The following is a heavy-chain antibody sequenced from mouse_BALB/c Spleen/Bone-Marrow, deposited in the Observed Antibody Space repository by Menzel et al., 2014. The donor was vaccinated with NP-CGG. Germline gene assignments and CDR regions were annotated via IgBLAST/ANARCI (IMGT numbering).Heavy chain of an antibody. J-gene: IGHJ3*01. Sequence: EVQGVESGGGLVQPGGSRKLSCAASGFTFNNFGMHWVRQAPEKGLEWVAYISSGSNTIYYADTVKGRFTISRDNPKNTLFLQMTSLRSDDTAKYYCARGGSLPGGFAYWGQGTLVTVSA. D-gene: IGHD6-2*01. CDR3: ARGGSLPGGFAY. CDR2: ISSGSNTI. CDR1: GFTFNNFG. V-gene: IGHV5-17*02.